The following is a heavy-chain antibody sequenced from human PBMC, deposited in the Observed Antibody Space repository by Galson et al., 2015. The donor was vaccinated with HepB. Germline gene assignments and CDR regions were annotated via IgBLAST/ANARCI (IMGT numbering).Heavy chain of an antibody. CDR1: GFTFSSYG. CDR2: IWYDGSNK. D-gene: IGHD4-17*01. CDR3: ARDPEMQDYGDYGYYYYGMDV. Sequence: SLRLSCAASGFTFSSYGMHWVRQAPGKGLEWVAVIWYDGSNKYYADSVKGRFTISRDNSKNTLYLQMNSLRAEDTAVYYCARDPEMQDYGDYGYYYYGMDVWGQGTTVTVSS. V-gene: IGHV3-33*01. J-gene: IGHJ6*02.